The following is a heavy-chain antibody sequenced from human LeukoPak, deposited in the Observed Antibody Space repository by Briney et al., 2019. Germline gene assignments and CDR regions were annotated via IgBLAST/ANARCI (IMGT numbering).Heavy chain of an antibody. Sequence: GASVKVSCKASGYTFTSYYMHWVRQAPGQGLEWMGGIIPIFGTANYAQKFQGRVTITADESTSTAYMELSSLRSEDTAVYYCASPPCSSTSCYGGWYYFDYWGQGTLVTVSS. CDR2: IIPIFGTA. V-gene: IGHV1-69*13. CDR1: GYTFTSYY. CDR3: ASPPCSSTSCYGGWYYFDY. D-gene: IGHD2-2*01. J-gene: IGHJ4*02.